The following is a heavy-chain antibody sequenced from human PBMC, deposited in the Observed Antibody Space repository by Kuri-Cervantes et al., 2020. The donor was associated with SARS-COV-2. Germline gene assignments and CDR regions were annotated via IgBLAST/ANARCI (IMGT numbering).Heavy chain of an antibody. CDR3: ARGDFWSRPFDY. D-gene: IGHD3-3*01. CDR1: GFTFSSYA. V-gene: IGHV3-30-3*01. J-gene: IGHJ4*02. CDR2: ISYDGSNK. Sequence: GESLKISCAASGFTFSSYAMHWVRQAPGKGLEWVAVISYDGSNKYYADSVKGRFTISRDNSKNTLYLQMNSLRAEDTAVYYCARGDFWSRPFDYWGQGTLVTVSS.